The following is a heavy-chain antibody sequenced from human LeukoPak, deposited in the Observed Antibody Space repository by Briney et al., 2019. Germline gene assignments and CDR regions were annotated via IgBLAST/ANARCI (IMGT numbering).Heavy chain of an antibody. V-gene: IGHV3-7*01. CDR1: GFTFRTNW. CDR3: AIVPAAHAPFDY. J-gene: IGHJ4*02. Sequence: GGSLRLSCAASGFTFRTNWMSWVRQTPDKGLEWVANINQDGSGKNYVDSVKGRFTISRDNAKSSLYLQMNSLRAEDTAVYYCAIVPAAHAPFDYWGQGTLVTVSS. D-gene: IGHD2-2*01. CDR2: INQDGSGK.